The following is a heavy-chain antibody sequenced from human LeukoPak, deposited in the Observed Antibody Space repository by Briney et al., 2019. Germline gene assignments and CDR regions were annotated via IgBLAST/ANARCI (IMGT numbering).Heavy chain of an antibody. CDR2: IYYSGST. CDR1: GGSISSYY. Sequence: SETLSLTCTVSGGSISSYYWSWIRQPPGKGLEWIGYIYYSGSTNYNPSLKSRVTISVDTSKNQFSLKLSSVTAADTAVYYCARYAPLRGDGTWGFYYYYMDVWGTGTTVTVSS. V-gene: IGHV4-59*12. D-gene: IGHD3-16*01. J-gene: IGHJ6*03. CDR3: ARYAPLRGDGTWGFYYYYMDV.